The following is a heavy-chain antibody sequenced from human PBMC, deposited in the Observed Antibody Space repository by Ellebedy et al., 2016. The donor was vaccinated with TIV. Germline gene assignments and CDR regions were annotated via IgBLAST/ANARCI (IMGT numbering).Heavy chain of an antibody. Sequence: MLSETLSLTCTVPGGSISSDFWGWFRQPPGEGLEWIGYMDYRGHMNHNPSLKSPVTISLDTSKNQFALKLTSVTAADTAVYYCARLPHGSVFGYFDYWGQGTLVTVSS. V-gene: IGHV4-59*01. CDR2: MDYRGHM. J-gene: IGHJ4*02. CDR1: GGSISSDF. D-gene: IGHD2-2*03. CDR3: ARLPHGSVFGYFDY.